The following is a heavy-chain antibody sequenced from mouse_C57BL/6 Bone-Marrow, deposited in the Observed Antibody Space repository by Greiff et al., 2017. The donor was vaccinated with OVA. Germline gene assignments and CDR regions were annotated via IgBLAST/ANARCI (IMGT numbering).Heavy chain of an antibody. CDR3: ARFRLICYPFSY. J-gene: IGHJ3*01. D-gene: IGHD1-1*01. V-gene: IGHV1-53*01. CDR2: INPRNGGT. CDR1: GYTFTSYW. Sequence: QVQLQQPGTELVKPGASVKLSCKASGYTFTSYWMHWVKQRPGQGLEWIGNINPRNGGTNYNEKFKSKATLTVDKSSSTAYMQLISLTSDDSSIYYCARFRLICYPFSYWGQGTLVTV.